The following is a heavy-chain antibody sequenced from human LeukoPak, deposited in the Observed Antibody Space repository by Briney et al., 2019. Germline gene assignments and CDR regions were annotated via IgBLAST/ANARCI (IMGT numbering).Heavy chain of an antibody. CDR2: INPNSGGT. J-gene: IGHJ4*02. V-gene: IGHV1-2*02. CDR3: ARGLYYYGSGSYAGGY. Sequence: ASVKVSCKASGYTFTGYYMHWVRQAPGQGLEWVGWINPNSGGTNYAQKFQGRVTMTRDTSISTAYMELSRLRSDDTAVYYCARGLYYYGSGSYAGGYWGQGTLVTVSS. CDR1: GYTFTGYY. D-gene: IGHD3-10*01.